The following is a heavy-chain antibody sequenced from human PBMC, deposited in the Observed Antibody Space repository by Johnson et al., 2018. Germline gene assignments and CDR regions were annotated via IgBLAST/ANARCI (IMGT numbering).Heavy chain of an antibody. CDR1: GFTFSSSW. J-gene: IGHJ1*01. CDR2: IKCDGREK. Sequence: VQLVESGGGVVQPGGSLRLSCAASGFTFSSSWMHWVCQAPENGQEWVADIKCDGREKYYVDSVKGRFTISRDNSKNTRYLQLSSLGAGDTAVYLCANSVSDYGDYVYLPNRGQGTRVEVSS. D-gene: IGHD4-17*01. CDR3: ANSVSDYGDYVYLPN. V-gene: IGHV3-52*02.